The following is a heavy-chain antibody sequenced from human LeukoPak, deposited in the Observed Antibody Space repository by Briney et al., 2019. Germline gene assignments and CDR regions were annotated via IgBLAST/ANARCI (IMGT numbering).Heavy chain of an antibody. CDR1: GFTVSSNY. V-gene: IGHV3-66*01. CDR3: ARAYSSSWYWHFDL. D-gene: IGHD6-13*01. J-gene: IGHJ2*01. CDR2: IYFSGDT. Sequence: QAGGSLRLSCAASGFTVSSNYMSWVRQAPGKGLEWVSIIYFSGDTYYADSVKGRFTISRDKFRNTLYLQMNSLRAEDTALYYCARAYSSSWYWHFDLWGRGTLVTVSS.